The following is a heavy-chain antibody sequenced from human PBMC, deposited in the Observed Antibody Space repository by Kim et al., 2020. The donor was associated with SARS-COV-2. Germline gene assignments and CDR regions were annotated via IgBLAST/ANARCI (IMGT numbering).Heavy chain of an antibody. J-gene: IGHJ4*02. CDR2: GT. Sequence: GTNYAQKFQGWVTMTRDTSINTAYLELSRLGSDDTAVYSCARAGVGYYFDDWGQGTLVTVSS. CDR3: ARAGVGYYFDD. V-gene: IGHV1-2*04. D-gene: IGHD3-10*01.